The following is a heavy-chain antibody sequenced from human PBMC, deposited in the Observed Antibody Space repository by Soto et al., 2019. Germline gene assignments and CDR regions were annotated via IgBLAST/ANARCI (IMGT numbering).Heavy chain of an antibody. CDR3: AGAVSDFDVRRYRTSYFDQ. V-gene: IGHV4-31*03. J-gene: IGHJ4*02. D-gene: IGHD3-10*02. Sequence: QVQLDESGPGLVQPSQPLSLSCTVSGASVSTGVYYWTWIRQHPGKGLEWIGYIDNSGSTYYNPSLTGRVDISVDTSKNEFSLNLQSLTAADTAFYYCAGAVSDFDVRRYRTSYFDQWGQGILVTVSS. CDR2: IDNSGST. CDR1: GASVSTGVYY.